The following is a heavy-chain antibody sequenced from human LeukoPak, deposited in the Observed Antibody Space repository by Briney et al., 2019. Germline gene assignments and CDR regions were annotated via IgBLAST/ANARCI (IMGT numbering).Heavy chain of an antibody. CDR1: GDSVSNNIIA. D-gene: IGHD4-23*01. Sequence: SQTLSLTCAISGDSVSNNIIAWNWIGWRPSRGLEWLGRTAYRSKWSTDYALSVRGRISINPDTSKNQISLQLNSVTPEDTAVYYCARNSVAMDVWGQGTTVTVSS. V-gene: IGHV6-1*01. CDR3: ARNSVAMDV. CDR2: TAYRSKWST. J-gene: IGHJ6*02.